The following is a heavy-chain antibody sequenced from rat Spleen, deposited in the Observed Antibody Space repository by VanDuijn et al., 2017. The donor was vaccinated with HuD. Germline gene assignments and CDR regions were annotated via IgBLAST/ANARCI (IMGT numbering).Heavy chain of an antibody. V-gene: IGHV3-3*01. CDR1: GYSITSSYR. D-gene: IGHD1-1*01. CDR3: ARWDYYSPRWYFDF. CDR2: INNAGST. J-gene: IGHJ1*01. Sequence: EVQLQESGPGLVKPSQSLSLTCSVTGYSITSSYRWNWIRKFPGNKLEWMGYINNAGSTNYNPSLQSRISITRDTSRNHFFLQVNSVTTEDTATYFCARWDYYSPRWYFDFWGPGTMVTVSS.